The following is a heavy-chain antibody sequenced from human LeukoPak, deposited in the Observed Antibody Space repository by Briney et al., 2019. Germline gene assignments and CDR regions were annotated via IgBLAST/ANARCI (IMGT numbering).Heavy chain of an antibody. CDR1: GYTFTSYD. Sequence: ASVKVSCKASGYTFTSYDINWVRQATGQGLEWMGWMNPNSGNTGYAQKFQGRVTITRDTSASTAYMELSSLRSEDTAVYYCARVGARLQFDYWGQGTLVTVSS. CDR2: MNPNSGNT. V-gene: IGHV1-8*01. J-gene: IGHJ4*02. D-gene: IGHD1-26*01. CDR3: ARVGARLQFDY.